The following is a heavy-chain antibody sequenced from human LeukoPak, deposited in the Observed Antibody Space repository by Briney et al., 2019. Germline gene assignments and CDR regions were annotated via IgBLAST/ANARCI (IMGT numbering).Heavy chain of an antibody. D-gene: IGHD3-22*01. CDR3: AREFKKAVIRGWFDP. J-gene: IGHJ5*02. V-gene: IGHV4-30-4*08. CDR2: IYYSGST. CDR1: GGSISSDDYY. Sequence: SETLSLTCTVSGGSISSDDYYWSWIRQPPGKGLEWIGYIYYSGSTYYNPSLKSRVTISVETSKNQFSLNLSSVTGADTAVYYCAREFKKAVIRGWFDPWGQGTLVTVSS.